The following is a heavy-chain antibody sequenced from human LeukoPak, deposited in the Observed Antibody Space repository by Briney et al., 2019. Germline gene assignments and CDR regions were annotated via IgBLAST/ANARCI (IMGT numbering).Heavy chain of an antibody. Sequence: GGSLRLSCTGSGFKFGDYVMSWFRQAPGRGLEWVSAISGSGGSTYYANSVKGRFTISRDNSKNTLYLQMNSLRAEDTAVYHCAKDPTRFVVVAVPWFDPWGQGTLVTVSS. CDR3: AKDPTRFVVVAVPWFDP. J-gene: IGHJ5*02. CDR1: GFKFGDYV. CDR2: ISGSGGST. D-gene: IGHD2-15*01. V-gene: IGHV3-23*01.